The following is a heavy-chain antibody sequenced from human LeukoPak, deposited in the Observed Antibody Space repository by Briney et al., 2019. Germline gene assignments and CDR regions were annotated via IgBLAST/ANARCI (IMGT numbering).Heavy chain of an antibody. CDR1: GFTFEDYG. D-gene: IGHD6-19*01. CDR3: ARIGKRGGWTYYFDY. Sequence: PGGSLRLSCAASGFTFEDYGMSWVRQAPGKGLEWVSGINWNGGSTGYADSVKGRFTISRDNAKNSLYLQMNSLRAEDTALYYCARIGKRGGWTYYFDYWGQGTLVTVSS. V-gene: IGHV3-20*04. CDR2: INWNGGST. J-gene: IGHJ4*02.